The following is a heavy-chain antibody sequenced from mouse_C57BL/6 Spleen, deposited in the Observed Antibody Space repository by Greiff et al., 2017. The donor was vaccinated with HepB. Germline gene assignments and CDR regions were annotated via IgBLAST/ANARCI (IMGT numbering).Heavy chain of an antibody. V-gene: IGHV5-4*01. CDR3: SRHYYGRSVAGYFDY. CDR2: ISDGGSYT. Sequence: EVQGVESGGGLVTPGGSLKLSCAASGFTFSSYAMSWVRQTPEKRLEWVATISDGGSYTYYPDNVKGRITISSDNTKNILYLQMSHLKSEDTAMYYSSRHYYGRSVAGYFDYWGQGTTVTVSS. CDR1: GFTFSSYA. D-gene: IGHD1-1*01. J-gene: IGHJ2*01.